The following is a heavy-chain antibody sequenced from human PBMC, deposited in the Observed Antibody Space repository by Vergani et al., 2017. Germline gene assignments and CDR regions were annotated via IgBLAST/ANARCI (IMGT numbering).Heavy chain of an antibody. Sequence: QVQLVQSGAEVKKPGSSVKVSCKASGGTFRSYAISWVRQAPGQGLEWMGRIIPILGIANYAQKFQGRVTITADKSTSTAYMELSSLRSEDTAVYYFARDDLYGGNSVYFDYWGQGTLVTVSS. J-gene: IGHJ4*02. D-gene: IGHD4-23*01. CDR2: IIPILGIA. V-gene: IGHV1-69*04. CDR3: ARDDLYGGNSVYFDY. CDR1: GGTFRSYA.